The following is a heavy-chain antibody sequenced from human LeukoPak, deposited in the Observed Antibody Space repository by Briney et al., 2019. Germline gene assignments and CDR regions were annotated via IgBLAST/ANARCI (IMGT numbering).Heavy chain of an antibody. CDR1: GFTFSSYS. V-gene: IGHV3-21*01. D-gene: IGHD2-2*01. CDR2: ISNSSSYI. CDR3: ARGYIVSAQGIWFYA. Sequence: GGSLRLSCAASGFTFSSYSMNWVRQAPGKGLEWVSSISNSSSYIYYADSVKGRFTISRDKAKNTLYLQRNSRRAENTAVYYCARGYIVSAQGIWFYAWGQRTLVTVSS. J-gene: IGHJ5*02.